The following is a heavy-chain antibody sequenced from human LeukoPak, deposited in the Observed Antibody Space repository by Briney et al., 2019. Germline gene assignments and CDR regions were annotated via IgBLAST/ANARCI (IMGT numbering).Heavy chain of an antibody. V-gene: IGHV4-59*01. CDR2: IYYTGNT. CDR1: GASISNNY. Sequence: PAETLSLTCTASGASISNNYWNWIRQPPGKGLGWIGYIYYTGNTNYNPSLKSRLTISVDTSKNQFSLKLNSLTAADTAVSSFARGYYYALDVGGQGTTVTVSS. J-gene: IGHJ6*02. CDR3: ARGYYYALDV.